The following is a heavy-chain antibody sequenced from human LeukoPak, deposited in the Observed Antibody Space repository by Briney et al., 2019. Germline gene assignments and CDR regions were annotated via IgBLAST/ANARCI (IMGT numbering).Heavy chain of an antibody. V-gene: IGHV4-59*11. Sequence: SETLSLTCTVSGDPISNHYWSWIRQPPGKGLEWIGYISYSGTTNYNPSLRSRVTISRDTSKNQFSLKLSSVTAADSAVYFCARHTYYYDSSGLYYYYYMDVWGKGTTVTVSS. CDR2: ISYSGTT. CDR1: GDPISNHY. CDR3: ARHTYYYDSSGLYYYYYMDV. J-gene: IGHJ6*03. D-gene: IGHD3-22*01.